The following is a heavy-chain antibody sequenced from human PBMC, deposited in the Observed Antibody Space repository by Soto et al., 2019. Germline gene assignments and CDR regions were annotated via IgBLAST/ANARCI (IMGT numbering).Heavy chain of an antibody. CDR1: GYTLTELS. CDR3: ATGRGSSWPHYYYYGMDV. D-gene: IGHD6-13*01. Sequence: QVQLVQSGAEVKKPGASVKVSCKVSGYTLTELSMHWVRQAPGKGLEWMGGFDPEDGETIYAQKFQGRVTMTEDTSTDTAYMELSSLRSEDTAVYYCATGRGSSWPHYYYYGMDVWGQGTTVTVSS. V-gene: IGHV1-24*01. J-gene: IGHJ6*02. CDR2: FDPEDGET.